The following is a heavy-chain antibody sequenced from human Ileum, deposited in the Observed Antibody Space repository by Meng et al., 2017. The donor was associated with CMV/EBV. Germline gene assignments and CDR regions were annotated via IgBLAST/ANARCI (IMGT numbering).Heavy chain of an antibody. CDR2: IYYSGST. CDR3: AIGYSYGPTTDY. CDR1: GGSISSSSYY. J-gene: IGHJ4*02. Sequence: VSGGSISSSSYYWGWIRQPPGKGLEWIGSIYYSGSTYYNPSLKSRVTISVDTSKNQFSLKLSSVTAADTAVYYCAIGYSYGPTTDYWGQGTLVTVSS. D-gene: IGHD5-18*01. V-gene: IGHV4-39*07.